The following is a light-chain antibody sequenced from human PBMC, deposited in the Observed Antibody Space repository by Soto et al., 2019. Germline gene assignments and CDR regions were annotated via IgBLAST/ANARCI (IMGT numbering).Light chain of an antibody. CDR2: GAS. CDR1: QRIATW. V-gene: IGKV1-8*01. J-gene: IGKJ1*01. Sequence: AILMTQSPSSFSASTGDRVTITWRASQRIATWLAWYQHQPGSAPKLLIYGASTLQSGVPSRFSGSASGADFTLTIDNMKPEDFATYYCQQYHPYWTFGPGTKVDIK. CDR3: QQYHPYWT.